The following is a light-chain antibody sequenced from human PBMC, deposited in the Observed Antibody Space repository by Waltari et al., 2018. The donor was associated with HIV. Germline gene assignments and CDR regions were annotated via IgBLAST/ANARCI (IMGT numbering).Light chain of an antibody. Sequence: EIVLTQSPGTLSLSPGERATLSCRASESVSSSLAWYQQKPGQAPRLLISGASSRATGIPDRFSGSGSGTDFTLTINRLEPEDFAVYYCQQYGGSSTFGGGIKVEI. CDR1: ESVSSS. V-gene: IGKV3-20*01. J-gene: IGKJ4*01. CDR2: GAS. CDR3: QQYGGSST.